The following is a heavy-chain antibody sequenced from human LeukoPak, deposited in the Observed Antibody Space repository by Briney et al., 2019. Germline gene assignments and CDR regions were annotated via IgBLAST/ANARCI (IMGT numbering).Heavy chain of an antibody. D-gene: IGHD3-22*01. CDR1: GGTFSSYA. V-gene: IGHV1-69*13. CDR2: IIPIVGTT. CDR3: ARGGYYYDSSGYSHLPDY. J-gene: IGHJ4*02. Sequence: SVKVSCKASGGTFSSYAFSWVRQAPGQGREWMGGIIPIVGTTNYAQMFQGRVTITADESTSTAYMELSSLRSEDTAVYYCARGGYYYDSSGYSHLPDYWGQGTLVTVSA.